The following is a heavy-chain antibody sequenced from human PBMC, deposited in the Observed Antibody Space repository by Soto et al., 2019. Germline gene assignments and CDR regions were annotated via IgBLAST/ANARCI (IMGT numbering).Heavy chain of an antibody. CDR3: ARRDFWSGYNWFDP. V-gene: IGHV3-48*01. Sequence: GGSLRLSCAASGFTFSSYSMNWVRQAPGKGLEWVSYISSSSSTIYYADSVKGRFTISRDNAKNSLYLQMNSLRAEDTAVYYCARRDFWSGYNWFDPWGQGTLVTVSS. D-gene: IGHD3-3*01. CDR2: ISSSSSTI. CDR1: GFTFSSYS. J-gene: IGHJ5*02.